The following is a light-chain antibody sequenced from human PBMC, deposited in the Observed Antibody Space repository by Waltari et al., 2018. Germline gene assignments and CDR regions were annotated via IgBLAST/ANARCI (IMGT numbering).Light chain of an antibody. CDR2: KDN. V-gene: IGLV3-27*01. J-gene: IGLJ3*02. Sequence: SYELTQPSSVSVSPGQTATITCPGDILAKKFARWFQQKPGQAPVVVIYKDNERPSGIPERFSGSSSGTTVTLTISGAQVEDEADYYCAAWDDSLNGWVFGGGTKLTVL. CDR3: AAWDDSLNGWV. CDR1: ILAKKF.